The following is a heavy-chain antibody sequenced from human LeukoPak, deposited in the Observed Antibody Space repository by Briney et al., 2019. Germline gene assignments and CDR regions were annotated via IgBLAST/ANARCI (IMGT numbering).Heavy chain of an antibody. J-gene: IGHJ4*02. CDR2: INPNSGGT. D-gene: IGHD3-9*01. CDR3: ARDRSTVLRYFDWLPNFDY. Sequence: ASVKVSCKASGYTFSDYYMHWVRQAPGQGLEWMGWINPNSGGTNYAQKFQGRVTMTRDTSISTAYMELSRLRSDDTAVYYCARDRSTVLRYFDWLPNFDYWGQGTLVTVSS. V-gene: IGHV1-2*02. CDR1: GYTFSDYY.